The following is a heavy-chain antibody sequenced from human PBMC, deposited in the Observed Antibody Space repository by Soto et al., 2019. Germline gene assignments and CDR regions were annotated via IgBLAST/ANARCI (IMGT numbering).Heavy chain of an antibody. CDR1: GGSISSGGYY. CDR2: IYYSGST. D-gene: IGHD3-3*01. Sequence: QVQLQESGPGLVKPSQTLSLTCTVSGGSISSGGYYWSWIRQHPGKGLEWIGYIYYSGSTYYNPSLKSRVTISVDTSKNQFSLKLSSVTAADTAVYYCARALRFLEWLLPGNCDYWGQGTLVTVSS. V-gene: IGHV4-31*03. J-gene: IGHJ4*02. CDR3: ARALRFLEWLLPGNCDY.